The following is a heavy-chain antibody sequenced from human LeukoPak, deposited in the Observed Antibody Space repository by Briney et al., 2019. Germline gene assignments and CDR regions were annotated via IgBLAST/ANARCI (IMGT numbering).Heavy chain of an antibody. D-gene: IGHD2-15*01. J-gene: IGHJ4*02. CDR2: ISYDGTNK. Sequence: GGSLRLSRAASGFTFSSYAMHWVRQAPGKGLEWVAVISYDGTNKYYEDSVKGRFTISRDNSKNTLFLQMNSLRAEDTAIYYCTTDTWYSAGHWGQGTLVTVSS. CDR3: TTDTWYSAGH. V-gene: IGHV3-30-3*01. CDR1: GFTFSSYA.